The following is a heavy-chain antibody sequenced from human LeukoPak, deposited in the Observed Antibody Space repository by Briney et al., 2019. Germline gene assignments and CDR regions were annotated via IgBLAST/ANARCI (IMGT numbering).Heavy chain of an antibody. D-gene: IGHD3-10*01. J-gene: IGHJ5*02. CDR1: GYTLTELS. CDR3: AKEGTPQVSTWYDL. Sequence: ASVKVSCKVSGYTLTELSMHWVRQAPGKGLEWMGGFDPEDGETIYAQKFQGRVTMTEDTSTDTAYMELSSLRSEDTAVYYCAKEGTPQVSTWYDLWGQGTQVIVSS. CDR2: FDPEDGET. V-gene: IGHV1-24*01.